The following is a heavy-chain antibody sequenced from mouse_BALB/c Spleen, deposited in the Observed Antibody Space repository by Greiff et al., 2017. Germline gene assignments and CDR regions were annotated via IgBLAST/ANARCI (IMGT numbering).Heavy chain of an antibody. V-gene: IGHV1S81*02. J-gene: IGHJ2*01. D-gene: IGHD2-10*01. CDR1: GYTFTSYY. Sequence: VKLMESGAELVKPGASVKLSCKASGYTFTSYYMYWVKQRPGQGLEWIGEINPSNGGTNFNEKFKSKATLTVDKSSSTAYMQLSSLTSEDSAVYYCTRSKAYYGLDYWGQGTTLTVSS. CDR2: INPSNGGT. CDR3: TRSKAYYGLDY.